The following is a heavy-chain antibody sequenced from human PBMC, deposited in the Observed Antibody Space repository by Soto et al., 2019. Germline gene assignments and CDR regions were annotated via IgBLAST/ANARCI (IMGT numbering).Heavy chain of an antibody. CDR3: AREILYYYDSSEGWFDP. J-gene: IGHJ5*02. CDR2: INPNSGGT. Sequence: QVQLVQSGAEVKKPGASVKVSCKASGYTFTGYYMHWVRQAPGQGLEWMGWINPNSGGTNYAQKFQGWVTMTRDTSISTAYMELSRLRSDDTAVYYCAREILYYYDSSEGWFDPWGQGTLVTVSS. CDR1: GYTFTGYY. D-gene: IGHD3-22*01. V-gene: IGHV1-2*04.